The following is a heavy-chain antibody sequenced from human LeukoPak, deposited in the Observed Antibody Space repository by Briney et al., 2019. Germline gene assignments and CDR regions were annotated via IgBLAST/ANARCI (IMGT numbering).Heavy chain of an antibody. D-gene: IGHD1-1*01. CDR3: ARSLTTLTYEGY. CDR1: GGSIRSSSFY. V-gene: IGHV4-39*01. CDR2: IYSTGTT. J-gene: IGHJ4*02. Sequence: PSETLSLTCAVSGGSIRSSSFYWGWIRQPPGKGLEWIASIYSTGTTYYNPSVKGRFTVSRDNAKNSLFLQMNSLRAEDTAIYYCARSLTTLTYEGYWGQGTLVTVSS.